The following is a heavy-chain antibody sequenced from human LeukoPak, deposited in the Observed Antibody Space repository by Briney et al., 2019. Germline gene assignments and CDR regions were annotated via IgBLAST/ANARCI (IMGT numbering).Heavy chain of an antibody. CDR2: ISGGGGDI. D-gene: IGHD1-26*01. CDR3: ARSYVGADRYFDY. CDR1: GFTFSTYA. Sequence: GGSPRLSCAASGFTFSTYAMSWVRQAPGKGLELVSAISGGGGDIYYADSVKGRFTISRDNSKNTLYLQMNSLRAEDTAVYYCARSYVGADRYFDYWGQGTLVTVSS. J-gene: IGHJ4*02. V-gene: IGHV3-23*01.